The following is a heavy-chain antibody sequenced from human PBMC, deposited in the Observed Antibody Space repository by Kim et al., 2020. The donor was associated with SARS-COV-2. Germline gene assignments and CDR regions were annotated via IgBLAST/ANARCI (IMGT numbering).Heavy chain of an antibody. Sequence: GGSLRLSCAASGFTFSSYAMSWVRQAPGKGLEWVSAISVSGGSTYYADSVKGRFTISRDNSKNTLYLQMNSLRAEDTAVYYCAKYVGITMIVVVIETYYFDYWGQGTLVTVSS. D-gene: IGHD3-22*01. CDR3: AKYVGITMIVVVIETYYFDY. V-gene: IGHV3-23*01. CDR2: ISVSGGST. J-gene: IGHJ4*02. CDR1: GFTFSSYA.